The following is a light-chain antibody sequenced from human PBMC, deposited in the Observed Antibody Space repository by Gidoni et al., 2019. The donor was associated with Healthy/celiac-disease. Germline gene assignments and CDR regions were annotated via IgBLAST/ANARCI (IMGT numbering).Light chain of an antibody. V-gene: IGKV4-1*01. Sequence: DNVMTQSPDSPAVSLGERAPINCKSSQSVLYSSNNKNYLALYHQKPGQPPKLLIYWASTRESGVPDRFGGSGSGTDFTLTISSLQAEDVAVYYCQQYYSTPPLYTFGQGTKLEIK. J-gene: IGKJ2*01. CDR1: QSVLYSSNNKNY. CDR3: QQYYSTPPLYT. CDR2: WAS.